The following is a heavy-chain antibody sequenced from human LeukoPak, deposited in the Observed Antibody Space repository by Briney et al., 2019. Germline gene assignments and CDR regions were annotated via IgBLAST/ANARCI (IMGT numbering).Heavy chain of an antibody. CDR3: ARDPWAYCGGDCYPHFDY. CDR2: IWYDGSNS. Sequence: PGGSLRLSCAASGFTFSSYGLYWVRQAPGKGLEWVALIWYDGSNSYYADSVKGRLTISRDNSKNTLYLQMNSLRAEDTAVYYCARDPWAYCGGDCYPHFDYWGQGTLVTVSS. D-gene: IGHD2-21*02. J-gene: IGHJ4*02. V-gene: IGHV3-33*01. CDR1: GFTFSSYG.